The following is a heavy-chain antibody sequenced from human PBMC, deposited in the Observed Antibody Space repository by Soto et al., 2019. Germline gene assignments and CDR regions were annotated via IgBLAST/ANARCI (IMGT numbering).Heavy chain of an antibody. Sequence: ASVKVSCKASGYTFTRYDITWVRQATGQGLEWMGWMNPQTGNTDYAEKFQGWVTMTRDTSISTAYMELSRLRSEDTAVYYCARALKFNWFDPWGQGTRVTVSS. CDR3: ARALKFNWFDP. V-gene: IGHV1-8*01. CDR2: MNPQTGNT. CDR1: GYTFTRYD. J-gene: IGHJ5*02.